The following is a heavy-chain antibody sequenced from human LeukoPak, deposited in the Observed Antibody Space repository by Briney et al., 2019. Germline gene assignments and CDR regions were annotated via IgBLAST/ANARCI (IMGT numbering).Heavy chain of an antibody. D-gene: IGHD3-22*01. CDR1: GFTFTSSA. CDR3: AAEGVYYYDSSGYQNWFDP. Sequence: ASVKVSCKASGFTFTSSAMRWVRQARGQRLEWIGWIVVGSGNTNYAQKFQERVTITRDMSTSTAYMELSSLRSEDTAVYYCAAEGVYYYDSSGYQNWFDPWGQGTLVTVSS. V-gene: IGHV1-58*02. CDR2: IVVGSGNT. J-gene: IGHJ5*02.